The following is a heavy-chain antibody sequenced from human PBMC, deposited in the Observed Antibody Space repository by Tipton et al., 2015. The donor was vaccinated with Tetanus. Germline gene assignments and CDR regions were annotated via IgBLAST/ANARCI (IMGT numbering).Heavy chain of an antibody. V-gene: IGHV3-30-3*01. J-gene: IGHJ4*02. Sequence: SLRLSCAASGFTFSNFVIHWVRQAPGKGLESVAIISYDGSKKYYADSVKGRFTISRDNSKNALYLQMNSLRVEDTAMYYCARLGYCSGGSCYLIDYWGQGTLVTVSS. CDR2: ISYDGSKK. CDR3: ARLGYCSGGSCYLIDY. D-gene: IGHD2-15*01. CDR1: GFTFSNFV.